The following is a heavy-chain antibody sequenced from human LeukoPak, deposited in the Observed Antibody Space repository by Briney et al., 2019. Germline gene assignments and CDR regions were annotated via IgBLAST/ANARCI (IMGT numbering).Heavy chain of an antibody. CDR1: GGTFRSYA. V-gene: IGHV1-69*05. Sequence: SVKVSCKASGGTFRSYAISWVRQAPGQGLEWMGRIIPIFGTASYAQRFQGRVTITTDESTSTAYMELSSLRSEDTAVYYCASYDSSGYYRHDGYFDLWGRGTLVTVSS. CDR2: IIPIFGTA. D-gene: IGHD3-22*01. CDR3: ASYDSSGYYRHDGYFDL. J-gene: IGHJ2*01.